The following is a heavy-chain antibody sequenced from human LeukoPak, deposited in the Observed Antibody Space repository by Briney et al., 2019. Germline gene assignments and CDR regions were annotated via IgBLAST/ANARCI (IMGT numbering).Heavy chain of an antibody. D-gene: IGHD6-19*01. V-gene: IGHV4-34*01. CDR1: GGSFSGYY. Sequence: SETLSLTCAVYGGSFSGYYWSWIRQPPGKGLEWIGEINHSGSTNYNPSLKSRVTISVDTSKNQFSLKLSSVTAADTAVYYCATRDLGYSSGWYGGGYPFDLWGRGTLVTVSS. CDR2: INHSGST. J-gene: IGHJ2*01. CDR3: ATRDLGYSSGWYGGGYPFDL.